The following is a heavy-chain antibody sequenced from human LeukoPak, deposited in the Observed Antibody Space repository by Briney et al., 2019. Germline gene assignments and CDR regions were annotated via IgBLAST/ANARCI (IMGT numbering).Heavy chain of an antibody. CDR2: IYHSGST. CDR3: TLYYYSSGRYEEDY. D-gene: IGHD3-10*01. V-gene: IGHV4-38-2*01. J-gene: IGHJ4*02. Sequence: SETLSLTCAVSGYSISSGYYWGWIRQPPGKGLEWIGSIYHSGSTYYNPSLKSRVTISVDTSKNQFSLKLSSVTAADTAVYYCTLYYYSSGRYEEDYWGQGTLVTVSS. CDR1: GYSISSGYY.